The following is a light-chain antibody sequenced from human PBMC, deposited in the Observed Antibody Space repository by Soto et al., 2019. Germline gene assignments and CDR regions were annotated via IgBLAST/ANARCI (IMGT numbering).Light chain of an antibody. V-gene: IGKV4-1*01. CDR2: WAS. Sequence: DIVMTQSPDSLAVSLGERATIKCKSSQSVLYSSNNNNYLAWFQQKPGQPPKLLFYWASTRESGVPDRFSGSGSGTDFTHTISSLQAEDVAVYYCQQYYNTPITFGQGTRLEIK. CDR3: QQYYNTPIT. J-gene: IGKJ5*01. CDR1: QSVLYSSNNNNY.